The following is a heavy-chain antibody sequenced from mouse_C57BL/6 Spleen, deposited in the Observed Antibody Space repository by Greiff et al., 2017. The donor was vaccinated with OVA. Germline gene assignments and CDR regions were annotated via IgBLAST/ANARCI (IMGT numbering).Heavy chain of an antibody. J-gene: IGHJ4*01. CDR1: GFTFSDAW. CDR3: TRILRERYYAMDY. Sequence: EVKLMESGGGLVQPGGSMKLSCAASGFTFSDAWMDWVRQSPEKGLEWVAEIRNNANNHATYYAESVKARFTISRDDSKRSVYLHMNSLRAEDTGIDYSTRILRERYYAMDYWGQGTSVTVSA. CDR2: IRNNANNHAT. D-gene: IGHD1-1*01. V-gene: IGHV6-6*01.